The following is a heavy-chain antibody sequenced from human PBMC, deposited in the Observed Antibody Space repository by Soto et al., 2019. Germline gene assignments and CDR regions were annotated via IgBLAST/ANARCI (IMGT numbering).Heavy chain of an antibody. CDR2: IDIYSTTI. CDR1: GFIFSDYN. J-gene: IGHJ4*02. V-gene: IGHV3-48*01. D-gene: IGHD2-8*01. Sequence: GGSLRLSCAASGFIFSDYNMNWVRQAPGKGLEWVAYIDIYSTTITYADSVKGRFTTSRDNAKNTLYLQMNSLRAEDTAVYYCAKDRGYCTNGVRYDGQDYWGQGTLVTVST. CDR3: AKDRGYCTNGVRYDGQDY.